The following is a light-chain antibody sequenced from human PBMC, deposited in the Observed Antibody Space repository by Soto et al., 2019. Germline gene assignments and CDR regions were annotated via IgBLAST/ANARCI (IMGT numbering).Light chain of an antibody. CDR3: SSYTRSTTWV. J-gene: IGLJ3*02. CDR1: SGDVGYYDY. CDR2: EVT. Sequence: QSVLTQPASVSGSPGQSITISCTGTSGDVGYYDYVSWYQQHPGKAPKLMISEVTNRPSGVSYRFSGSKSGNTASLTISGLQAEDEADYYCSSYTRSTTWVFGGGTKLTVL. V-gene: IGLV2-14*01.